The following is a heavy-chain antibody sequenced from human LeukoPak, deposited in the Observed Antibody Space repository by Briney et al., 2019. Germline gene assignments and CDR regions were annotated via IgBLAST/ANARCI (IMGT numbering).Heavy chain of an antibody. D-gene: IGHD3-22*01. Sequence: GGSLRLSCAASGFTFSSYAMSWVRQAPGRGLEWVSAISGSGGSTYYADSVKGRFTISRDNSKNTLYLQMNSLRAEDTAVYYCAEMYYYDSSGYYFDYWGQGTLVTVSS. V-gene: IGHV3-23*01. CDR2: ISGSGGST. CDR1: GFTFSSYA. J-gene: IGHJ4*02. CDR3: AEMYYYDSSGYYFDY.